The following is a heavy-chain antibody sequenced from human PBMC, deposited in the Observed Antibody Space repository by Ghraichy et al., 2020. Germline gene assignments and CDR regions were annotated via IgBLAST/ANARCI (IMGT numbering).Heavy chain of an antibody. CDR3: AKDNYGFLEWLYDYYYGMDV. CDR2: ISGSGGST. Sequence: GGSLRLSCAASGFTFSSYAMSWVRQAPGKGLEWVSAISGSGGSTYYADSVKGRFTISRDNSKNTLYLQMNSLRAEDTAVYYCAKDNYGFLEWLYDYYYGMDVWGQGTTVTVSS. D-gene: IGHD3-3*01. J-gene: IGHJ6*02. CDR1: GFTFSSYA. V-gene: IGHV3-23*01.